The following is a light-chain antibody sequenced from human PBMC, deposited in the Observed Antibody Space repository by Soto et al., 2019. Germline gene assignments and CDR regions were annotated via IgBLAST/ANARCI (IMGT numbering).Light chain of an antibody. J-gene: IGLJ1*01. V-gene: IGLV2-14*01. Sequence: QSVLTQPASVSGSHGQSITISCTGTSSDVGGYNYVSWYQQHPGKAPKLMIYDVSNRPSGVSNRCAGSKSGNTASLTSSGLQAADEADYYCSSYPSSSTRVFGTGTKRTVL. CDR1: SSDVGGYNY. CDR2: DVS. CDR3: SSYPSSSTRV.